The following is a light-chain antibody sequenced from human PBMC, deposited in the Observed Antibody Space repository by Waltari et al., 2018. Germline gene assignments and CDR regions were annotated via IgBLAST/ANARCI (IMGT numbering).Light chain of an antibody. J-gene: IGKJ2*01. CDR1: QNVLYSSNYKNY. CDR3: QQYYHTPPT. CDR2: WAS. Sequence: DIVMTQSPDSLAVSLGERATLNCKSRQNVLYSSNYKNYLAWYQQKPGQPPKLLIYWASTRESGVPDRFSGSGSGTDFTLTITSLQAEDVAVYYCQQYYHTPPTFGQGTKLEIK. V-gene: IGKV4-1*01.